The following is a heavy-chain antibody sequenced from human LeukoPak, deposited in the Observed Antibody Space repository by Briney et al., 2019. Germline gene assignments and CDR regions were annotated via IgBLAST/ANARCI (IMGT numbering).Heavy chain of an antibody. CDR2: IRSTANGYAT. V-gene: IGHV3-73*01. D-gene: IGHD1-26*01. Sequence: GGSLRLSCAASGFTFSGSALHWVRQASGKGLEWVGRIRSTANGYATAYAASVKGRFTISRDDSKNTAYLQMDSLKAEDTAVYYCARGQRAHVEWSNYMDVWGKGTTVTVSS. J-gene: IGHJ6*03. CDR3: ARGQRAHVEWSNYMDV. CDR1: GFTFSGSA.